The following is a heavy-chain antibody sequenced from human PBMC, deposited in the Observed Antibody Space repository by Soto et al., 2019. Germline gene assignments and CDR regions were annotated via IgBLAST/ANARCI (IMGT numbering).Heavy chain of an antibody. Sequence: QTTLEESGPPRVKPTQTLTLTCIFSGFSLSTGGVGVGWIRQPPGKALEWLAFIYWDDDKRYSPSLRSRLTITKDTSGQQVALTMTNLDPVYTATYLCARRATFQGSWDGGYFDSWGQGTLVTVSS. V-gene: IGHV2-5*02. CDR3: ARRATFQGSWDGGYFDS. CDR1: GFSLSTGGVG. D-gene: IGHD6-13*01. J-gene: IGHJ4*02. CDR2: IYWDDDK.